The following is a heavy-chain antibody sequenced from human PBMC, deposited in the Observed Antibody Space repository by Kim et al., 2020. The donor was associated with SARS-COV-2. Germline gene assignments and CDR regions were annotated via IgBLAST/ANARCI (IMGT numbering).Heavy chain of an antibody. J-gene: IGHJ2*01. CDR1: GCTLSNYA. CDR3: ARVWY. Sequence: SVKVSCKASGCTLSNYAINWVRQAPGQGLEWMGRINVVLGGTNYARKLQGRVTITGDKPINTAYMEVSSLTSDDTAVYYCARVWY. CDR2: INVVLGGT. V-gene: IGHV1-69*04.